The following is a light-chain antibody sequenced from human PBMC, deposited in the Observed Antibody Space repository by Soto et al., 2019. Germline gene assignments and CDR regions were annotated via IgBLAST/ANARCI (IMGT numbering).Light chain of an antibody. V-gene: IGLV2-14*01. CDR1: RSDIGGFNY. CDR3: ISYTIRSSFYV. CDR2: EVT. Sequence: QSVLTQPASVSGSPGQSITISCTGSRSDIGGFNYVSWYQQHPGKAPKVLIYEVTARPSGVSNRFSGPKSGNTASLTISGLQTDDEADYFCISYTIRSSFYVFGTGTKVTVL. J-gene: IGLJ1*01.